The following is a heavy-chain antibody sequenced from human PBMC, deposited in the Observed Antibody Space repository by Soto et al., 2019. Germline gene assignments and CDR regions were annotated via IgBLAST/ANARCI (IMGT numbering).Heavy chain of an antibody. D-gene: IGHD5-12*01. J-gene: IGHJ4*02. V-gene: IGHV3-30*18. CDR3: AKDLGQMFGYTTRGPFDY. CDR2: ISYDGSNK. Sequence: VISYDGSNKYYADSVKGRFTISRDNSKNTLYLQMNSLRAEDTAVYYCAKDLGQMFGYTTRGPFDYWGQGTLVTVSS.